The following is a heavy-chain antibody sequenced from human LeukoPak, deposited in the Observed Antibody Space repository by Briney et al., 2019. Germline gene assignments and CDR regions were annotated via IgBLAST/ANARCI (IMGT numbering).Heavy chain of an antibody. CDR3: AGNLVATSSIDY. CDR2: IYYSGST. D-gene: IGHD5-12*01. J-gene: IGHJ4*02. V-gene: IGHV4-30-4*08. Sequence: SQTLSLTCTVSGGSISSGDYYWSWIRQPPGKGLEWIGYIYYSGSTYYNPSLKSRVTISVDTSKNQFSLKLSSVTAADTAVYYCAGNLVATSSIDYWAQGTLVTVSS. CDR1: GGSISSGDYY.